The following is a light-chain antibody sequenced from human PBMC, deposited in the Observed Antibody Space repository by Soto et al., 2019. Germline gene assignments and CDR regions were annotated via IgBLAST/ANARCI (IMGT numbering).Light chain of an antibody. CDR3: QHRTNPLT. Sequence: VMSQSAGTLSVSPGERATLSCRAWQRLSSYVGSSQQKPGQAPRILIYDASNRATGIPARFSGSGSGTDFPITSSSLAPEYSAVYCCQHRTNPLTFGGGTKVDIK. V-gene: IGKV3-11*01. J-gene: IGKJ4*01. CDR1: QRLSSY. CDR2: DAS.